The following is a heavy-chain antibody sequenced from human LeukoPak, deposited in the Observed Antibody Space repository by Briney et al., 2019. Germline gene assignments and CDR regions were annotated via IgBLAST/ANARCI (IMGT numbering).Heavy chain of an antibody. V-gene: IGHV4-34*01. Sequence: SETLTLTCAVYGGSFSGYYWSWLRQPPGKGLEWIGEINHSGSTNYNPSLKSRVTISVDTSKNQFSLKLSSVTAADTAVYYCARGAYCSSTSCYDYFDYWGQGTLVTVSS. CDR1: GGSFSGYY. CDR3: ARGAYCSSTSCYDYFDY. D-gene: IGHD2-2*01. CDR2: INHSGST. J-gene: IGHJ4*02.